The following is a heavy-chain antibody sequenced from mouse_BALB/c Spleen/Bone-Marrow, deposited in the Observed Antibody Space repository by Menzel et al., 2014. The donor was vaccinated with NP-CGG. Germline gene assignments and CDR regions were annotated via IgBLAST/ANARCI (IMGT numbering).Heavy chain of an antibody. D-gene: IGHD2-14*01. CDR2: IWSGGST. V-gene: IGHV2-2*02. CDR1: GFSLTNYG. CDR3: AKKPTIGTIGY. J-gene: IGHJ2*01. Sequence: QVQLQQSGPGLVQPSQRLSITCTVSGFSLTNYGEHWVRQSPGKGLEWLGVIWSGGSTDYNAAFISRLTISKDNSKSQVFFKMNSLQANDTAIYYCAKKPTIGTIGYWGQGTTLTVSS.